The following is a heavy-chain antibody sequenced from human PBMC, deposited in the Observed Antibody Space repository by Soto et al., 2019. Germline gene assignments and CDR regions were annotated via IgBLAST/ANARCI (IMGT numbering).Heavy chain of an antibody. CDR1: GYTFTGYY. Sequence: GASVKVSCKASGYTFTGYYMHWVRQAPGQGLEWMGWINPNSGGTNYSQKFQGWVTMTRDTSISTAYMELSRLRSDDTAVYYCARSSAYRCSSTSCGIDYWGQGTLVTVSS. D-gene: IGHD2-2*01. J-gene: IGHJ4*02. V-gene: IGHV1-2*04. CDR2: INPNSGGT. CDR3: ARSSAYRCSSTSCGIDY.